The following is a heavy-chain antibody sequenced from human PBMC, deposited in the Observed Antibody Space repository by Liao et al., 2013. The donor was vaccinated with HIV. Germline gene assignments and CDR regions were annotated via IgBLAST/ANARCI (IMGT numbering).Heavy chain of an antibody. CDR1: GGSISSGSYY. D-gene: IGHD2-21*01. CDR3: ARVGNCGGDCEDQYFDR. J-gene: IGHJ4*02. CDR2: IYTSGST. V-gene: IGHV4-61*02. Sequence: QVQLQESGPGLVKPSQTLSLTCTVSGGSISSGSYYWSWIRQPAGKGLEWIGRIYTSGSTNYNPSLKSRVTISIDMSKNQFSLKLSSVTAADTAVYFCARVGNCGGDCEDQYFDRWGLGTLVAVSS.